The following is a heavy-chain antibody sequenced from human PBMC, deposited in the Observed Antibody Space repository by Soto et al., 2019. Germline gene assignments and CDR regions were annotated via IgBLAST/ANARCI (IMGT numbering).Heavy chain of an antibody. CDR2: IYYSGST. CDR1: GGSISSSSYY. CDR3: ARQPKDAFDI. Sequence: QLQLQESGPGLVKPSEALSLTCTVSGGSISSSSYYWGWIRQPPGKGLEWIGSIYYSGSTYYNPSLKSRVTISVDTSKNQFSLKLSSVTAADTAVYYCARQPKDAFDIWGQGTMVTVSS. V-gene: IGHV4-39*01. J-gene: IGHJ3*02.